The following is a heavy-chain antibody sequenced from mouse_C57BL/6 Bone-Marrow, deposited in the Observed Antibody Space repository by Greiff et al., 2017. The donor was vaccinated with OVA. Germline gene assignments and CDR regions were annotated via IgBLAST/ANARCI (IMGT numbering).Heavy chain of an antibody. V-gene: IGHV14-3*01. D-gene: IGHD1-1*01. CDR2: IDPANGNT. J-gene: IGHJ2*01. CDR1: GFNIKNTY. CDR3: ARITTVVATDYFDY. Sequence: VQLKESVAELVRPGASVKLSCTASGFNIKNTYMHWVKQRPEQGLEWIGRIDPANGNTKYAPKFQGKATITADTSSNTAYLQLSSLTSEDTAIYYCARITTVVATDYFDYWGQGTTLTVSS.